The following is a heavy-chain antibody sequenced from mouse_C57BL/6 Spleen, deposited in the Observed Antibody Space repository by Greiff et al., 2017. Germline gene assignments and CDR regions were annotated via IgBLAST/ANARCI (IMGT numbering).Heavy chain of an antibody. Sequence: VTLVESGAELVKPGASVKISCKASGYAFSSYWMNWVKQRPGKGLEWIGQIYPGDGDTNYNGKFKGKATLTAYKSSSTAYMQLSSLTSEDSAVYFCARGTTVVATRYFDVWGTGTTVTVSS. J-gene: IGHJ1*03. V-gene: IGHV1-80*01. CDR1: GYAFSSYW. CDR2: IYPGDGDT. D-gene: IGHD1-1*01. CDR3: ARGTTVVATRYFDV.